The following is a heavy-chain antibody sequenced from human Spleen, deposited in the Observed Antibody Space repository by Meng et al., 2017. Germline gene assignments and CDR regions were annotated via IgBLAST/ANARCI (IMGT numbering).Heavy chain of an antibody. V-gene: IGHV1-18*01. CDR2: SSPYNGYT. CDR3: ARVHAEWEPSASYFQH. CDR1: GYTFTSYT. Sequence: ASVKVSCKASGYTFTSYTFIWVRQAPGQGLEWMGWSSPYNGYTNYAQKLQGRVTMTTDTSTNTAYMELRSLRSDDTAVYYCARVHAEWEPSASYFQHWGQGTLVTVSS. J-gene: IGHJ1*01. D-gene: IGHD1-26*01.